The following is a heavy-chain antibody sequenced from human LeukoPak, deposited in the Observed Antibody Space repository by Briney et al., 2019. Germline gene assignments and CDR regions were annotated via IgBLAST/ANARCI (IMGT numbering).Heavy chain of an antibody. CDR2: INPNSGGT. D-gene: IGHD5-18*01. Sequence: ASVKISCKASGYTFTGYYMHWVRQAPGQGLEWMGWINPNSGGTNYAQKFQGRVTMTRDTSISTAYMELSRLRSDDTAVYYCARDRGGYSYGNFDYWGQGTLVTVSS. J-gene: IGHJ4*02. V-gene: IGHV1-2*02. CDR3: ARDRGGYSYGNFDY. CDR1: GYTFTGYY.